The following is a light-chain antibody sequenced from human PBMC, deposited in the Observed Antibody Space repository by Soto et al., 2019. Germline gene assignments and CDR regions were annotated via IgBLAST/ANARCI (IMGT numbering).Light chain of an antibody. CDR3: QQYNNWPPRNT. CDR2: GAS. J-gene: IGKJ2*01. CDR1: QSVSSN. Sequence: EIVMTQSPATLSVSPGERATLSCRASQSVSSNLAWYQQKPGQPPRLLIYGASTRATGIPARFSGSGSGTEFTLTISSLQSEAFAVYYCQQYNNWPPRNTFGQGTKLEIK. V-gene: IGKV3-15*01.